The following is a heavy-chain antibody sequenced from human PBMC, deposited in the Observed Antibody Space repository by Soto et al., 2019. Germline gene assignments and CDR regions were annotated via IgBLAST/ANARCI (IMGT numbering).Heavy chain of an antibody. V-gene: IGHV1-69*06. Sequence: SVKVSCKASGCTFSSYAISWVRRAPGQGLEWMGGIIPIFGTANYAQKFQGRVTITADKSTSTAYMELSSLRSEDTAVYYCARDFHCSSTSCYVFDPWGQGTLVTVSS. CDR1: GCTFSSYA. D-gene: IGHD2-2*01. CDR3: ARDFHCSSTSCYVFDP. CDR2: IIPIFGTA. J-gene: IGHJ5*02.